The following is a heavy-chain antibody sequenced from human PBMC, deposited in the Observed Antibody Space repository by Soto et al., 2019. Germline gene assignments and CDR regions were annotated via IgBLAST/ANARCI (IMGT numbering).Heavy chain of an antibody. J-gene: IGHJ3*02. CDR3: ARHGEAAGSTYDAFDI. CDR1: GYSFTSYW. CDR2: IYPGDSDT. Sequence: ESLKISCKGSGYSFTSYWIGWVRQMPGKGLEWMGIIYPGDSDTRYSPSFQGQVTISADKSISTAYLQWSSLKASDTAMYYCARHGEAAGSTYDAFDIWGQGTMVTVSS. V-gene: IGHV5-51*01. D-gene: IGHD6-13*01.